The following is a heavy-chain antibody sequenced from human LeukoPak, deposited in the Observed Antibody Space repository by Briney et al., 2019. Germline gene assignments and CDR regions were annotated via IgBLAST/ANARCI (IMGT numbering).Heavy chain of an antibody. V-gene: IGHV3-74*01. D-gene: IGHD3-16*01. CDR3: TRNLYGDC. CDR1: GFTFSTYW. Sequence: GGSLRLSCAASGFTFSTYWMHWVRQAPGKGLVWASRINPDGTGSYYADSVKGRFTISRDNAKNTLYLQMNSLRAEDTAVYYCTRNLYGDCWGQGTLVTVSS. CDR2: INPDGTGS. J-gene: IGHJ4*02.